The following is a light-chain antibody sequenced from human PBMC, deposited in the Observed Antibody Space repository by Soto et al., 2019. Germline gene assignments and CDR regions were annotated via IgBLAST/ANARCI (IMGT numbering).Light chain of an antibody. CDR1: SSNIGSTYD. CDR2: GNT. V-gene: IGLV1-40*01. J-gene: IGLJ1*01. CDR3: QSYDVSLSVHYV. Sequence: QSVLTQPPSVSGAPGQRVTISCSGSSSNIGSTYDVQWYQQLPGTAPKLLIHGNTNRPSGVPDRFSGSKSGTSASLAITGLQADEGADYYCQSYDVSLSVHYVFGTGTKVTVL.